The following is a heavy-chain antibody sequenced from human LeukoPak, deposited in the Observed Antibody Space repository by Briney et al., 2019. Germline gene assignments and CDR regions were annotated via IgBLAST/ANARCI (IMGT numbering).Heavy chain of an antibody. V-gene: IGHV3-23*01. CDR3: AREVVTMGGDKWIDP. D-gene: IGHD3-10*01. CDR2: VSPSGDNT. Sequence: QPGGSLRLSCAASGFTFTSYAMSWVRQAPGKGLEWVSAVSPSGDNTYYADSVKGRFTISRDNSKNTLYLQMDSLRAEDTAVYYCAREVVTMGGDKWIDPWGQGTLVTVSS. CDR1: GFTFTSYA. J-gene: IGHJ5*02.